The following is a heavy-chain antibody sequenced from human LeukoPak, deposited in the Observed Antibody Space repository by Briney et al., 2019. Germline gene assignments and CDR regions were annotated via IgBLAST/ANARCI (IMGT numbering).Heavy chain of an antibody. J-gene: IGHJ3*01. CDR3: ATKGGLSPNTLAM. D-gene: IGHD2-15*01. Sequence: ASVKVSCKASGYDFTVYYMHWVRQAPGQGLEWMGWMDPKSGDTIYAPKFQGRVSMTADTSIATAYMQLTSLAFDDSAIYYCATKGGLSPNTLAMGGPGTIVTVSS. V-gene: IGHV1-2*02. CDR2: MDPKSGDT. CDR1: GYDFTVYY.